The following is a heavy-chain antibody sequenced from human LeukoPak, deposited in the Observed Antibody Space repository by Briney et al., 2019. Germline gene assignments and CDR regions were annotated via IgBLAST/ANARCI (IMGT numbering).Heavy chain of an antibody. V-gene: IGHV3-21*01. D-gene: IGHD6-6*01. J-gene: IGHJ4*02. CDR3: ARGSSSSNYFDY. Sequence: GGSLRLSCAPSGFTFSSYSMNWVRQAPGKGLEWVSSISSSSSYIYYADSVKGRFTISRDNAKNSLYLQMNSLRAEDTAVYYCARGSSSSNYFDYWGQGTLVTVSS. CDR1: GFTFSSYS. CDR2: ISSSSSYI.